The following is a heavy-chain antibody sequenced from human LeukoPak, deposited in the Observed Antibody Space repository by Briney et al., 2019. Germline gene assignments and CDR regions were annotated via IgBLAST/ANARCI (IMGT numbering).Heavy chain of an antibody. J-gene: IGHJ3*02. CDR2: IYPGDSDT. CDR1: GYSFNTYW. CDR3: ARPDDYGGKPAAFNI. V-gene: IGHV5-51*01. D-gene: IGHD4-23*01. Sequence: GESLKISCRGSGYSFNTYWIGWVRQMPGKGLEWMGIIYPGDSDTRYSPSFQGQVTISADKSINTAYLQWSSLKASDTAMYYCARPDDYGGKPAAFNIWGQGTMVTVSS.